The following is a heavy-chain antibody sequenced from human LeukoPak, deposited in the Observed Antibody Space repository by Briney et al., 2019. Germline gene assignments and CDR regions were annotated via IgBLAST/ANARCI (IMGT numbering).Heavy chain of an antibody. CDR2: ISGSGGTI. Sequence: QPGGSLRLSCVASGFTFSRYEMNWVRQAPGKGLEWISYISGSGGTIYYADSVKGRFTISRDNAKNSLYLQMNSLRAEDTAVYHCARAPLVLQYRWWFDPWGQGTLVIVSS. J-gene: IGHJ5*02. V-gene: IGHV3-48*03. CDR3: ARAPLVLQYRWWFDP. D-gene: IGHD5-24*01. CDR1: GFTFSRYE.